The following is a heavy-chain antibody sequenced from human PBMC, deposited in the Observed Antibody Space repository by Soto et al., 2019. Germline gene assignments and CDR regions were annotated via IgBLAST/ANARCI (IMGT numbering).Heavy chain of an antibody. J-gene: IGHJ6*03. V-gene: IGHV3-48*01. CDR1: GFTFSSYS. D-gene: IGHD6-13*01. CDR2: ISSSSSTI. CDR3: AREPPYSSSWDAINYYYYYYMDV. Sequence: EVQLVESGGGLVQPGGSLRLSCAASGFTFSSYSMNWVRQAPGKGLELVSYISSSSSTIYYADSVKGRFTISRDNAKNSLYLQMNSLRAEDTAVYYCAREPPYSSSWDAINYYYYYYMDVWGKGTTVTVSS.